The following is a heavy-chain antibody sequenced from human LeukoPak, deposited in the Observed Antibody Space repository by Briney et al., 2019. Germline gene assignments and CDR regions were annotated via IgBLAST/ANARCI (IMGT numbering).Heavy chain of an antibody. CDR1: GFTFSSYS. J-gene: IGHJ5*02. Sequence: GGSLRLSCAASGFTFSSYSMNWVRQAPGKGLEWVSSISSSSSYIYYADSVKGRFTISRDNAKNSLYLQMTSLTPEDTAVYYCAKDLMRDRWFGESWGQGTLVSVSS. D-gene: IGHD3-10*01. CDR3: AKDLMRDRWFGES. V-gene: IGHV3-21*01. CDR2: ISSSSSYI.